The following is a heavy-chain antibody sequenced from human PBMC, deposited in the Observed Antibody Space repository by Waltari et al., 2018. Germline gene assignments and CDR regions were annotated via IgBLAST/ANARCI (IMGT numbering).Heavy chain of an antibody. V-gene: IGHV4-39*07. Sequence: QLQLQESGPGLVKPSETLSLTCTVSGGSISSSSYYWGWIRQPPGKGLEWIGSIYYSGSTYYNPSLKSRVTISVDTSKNQFSLKLSAVTAADTAVYYCARHSRIAAAGTWYYYGMDVWGQGTTVTVSS. D-gene: IGHD6-13*01. CDR3: ARHSRIAAAGTWYYYGMDV. J-gene: IGHJ6*02. CDR2: IYYSGST. CDR1: GGSISSSSYY.